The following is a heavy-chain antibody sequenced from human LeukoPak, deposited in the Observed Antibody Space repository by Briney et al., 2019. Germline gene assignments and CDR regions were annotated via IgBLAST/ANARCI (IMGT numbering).Heavy chain of an antibody. Sequence: PGGSLRLSCAASGFTFSSYSMNWVRQAPGKGLEWVSSISSSSSYIYYADSVKGRFTISRDNAKNSLYLQMNSLRAEDTAVYYCARDGPRGSGSHSAIDYWGQGTLVTVSS. D-gene: IGHD3-10*01. CDR3: ARDGPRGSGSHSAIDY. J-gene: IGHJ4*02. CDR2: ISSSSSYI. CDR1: GFTFSSYS. V-gene: IGHV3-21*01.